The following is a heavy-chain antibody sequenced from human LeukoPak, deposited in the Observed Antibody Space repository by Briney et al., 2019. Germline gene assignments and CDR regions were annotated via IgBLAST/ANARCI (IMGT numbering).Heavy chain of an antibody. CDR2: IYSGGST. CDR3: ARAQSSVVTYDY. V-gene: IGHV3-53*05. D-gene: IGHD4-23*01. CDR1: GFTVSSNY. Sequence: GGSLRLSCAASGFTVSSNYMGWVRQAPGKGLEWVSVIYSGGSTYYADSVKGRFTISRDNSKNTLYLQMGSLRVEDMGIFYCARAQSSVVTYDYWGQGALVTVSS. J-gene: IGHJ4*02.